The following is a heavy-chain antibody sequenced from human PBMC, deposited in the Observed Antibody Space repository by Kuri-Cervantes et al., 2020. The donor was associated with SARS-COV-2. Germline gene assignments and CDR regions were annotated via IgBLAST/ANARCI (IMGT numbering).Heavy chain of an antibody. D-gene: IGHD3-22*01. J-gene: IGHJ4*02. CDR3: AKGGLYYYDSSGYAFDY. CDR1: GFTFSSYA. CDR2: IRYDGTNQ. Sequence: GESLKISCAASGFTFSSYAMHWVRQAPGKGLEWVAFIRYDGTNQYYGDSVKGRFTISRDNSKNTLYLQMNSLRAEDTAVYYCAKGGLYYYDSSGYAFDYWGQGTLVTVSS. V-gene: IGHV3-30*02.